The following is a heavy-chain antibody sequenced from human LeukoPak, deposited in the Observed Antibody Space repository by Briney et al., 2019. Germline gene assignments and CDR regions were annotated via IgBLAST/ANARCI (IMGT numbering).Heavy chain of an antibody. CDR2: ISDNGDDT. J-gene: IGHJ4*02. V-gene: IGHV3-23*01. CDR3: GRDWKVDY. CDR1: GCTFNNYP. D-gene: IGHD1-1*01. Sequence: GGSLRLPCAASGCTFNNYPMTWVRQAPGKGLEWVSAISDNGDDTKYAASVKGRFTISRDNSKNTLYLQMNSLRVEDTAIYYCGRDWKVDYWGQGTRVTVSS.